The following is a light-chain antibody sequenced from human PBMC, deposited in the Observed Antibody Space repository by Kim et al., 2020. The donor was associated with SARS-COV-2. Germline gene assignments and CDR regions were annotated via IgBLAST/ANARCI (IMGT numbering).Light chain of an antibody. J-gene: IGLJ3*02. Sequence: SVALGQTAMITCWGTNIGSKNVHWYQQKPGQAPVLVIYRDSNRPSGIPERFSGSNSGNTATLTISRAQAGDEADYYCQVWDSSTGVFGGGTQLTVL. V-gene: IGLV3-9*01. CDR1: NIGSKN. CDR3: QVWDSSTGV. CDR2: RDS.